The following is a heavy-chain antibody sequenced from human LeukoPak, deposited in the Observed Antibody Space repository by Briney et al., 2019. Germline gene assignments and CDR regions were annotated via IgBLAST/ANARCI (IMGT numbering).Heavy chain of an antibody. V-gene: IGHV4-59*08. CDR2: IYYSGST. J-gene: IGHJ4*02. CDR3: ASSTPGSYYNY. Sequence: SETLSLTCTVSGGSISSYYWSWIRQPPGKGLEWIGYIYYSGSTNYNPSLKSRVTISVDTSKNQSSLKLSSVTAADTAVYYCASSTPGSYYNYWGQGTLVTVSS. CDR1: GGSISSYY. D-gene: IGHD3-10*01.